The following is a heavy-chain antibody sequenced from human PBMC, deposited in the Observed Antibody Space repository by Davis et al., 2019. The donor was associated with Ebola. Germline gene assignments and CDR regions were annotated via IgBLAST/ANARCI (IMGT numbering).Heavy chain of an antibody. J-gene: IGHJ6*02. CDR2: INPSGGST. V-gene: IGHV1-46*01. D-gene: IGHD4/OR15-4a*01. CDR1: GYTFTSYY. Sequence: AASVKVSCKASGYTFTSYYMHCVRQAPGQGLEWMGIINPSGGSTSYAQKFQGRVTMTRDTSTSTVYMELSSLRSEDTAVYYCARVRAPYYYYYGMDVWGQGTTVTVSS. CDR3: ARVRAPYYYYYGMDV.